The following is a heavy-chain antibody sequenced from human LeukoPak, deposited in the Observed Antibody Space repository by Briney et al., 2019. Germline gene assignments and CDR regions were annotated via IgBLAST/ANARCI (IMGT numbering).Heavy chain of an antibody. CDR3: ARDPVEISASSPAH. CDR1: GFTFSNYG. J-gene: IGHJ4*02. D-gene: IGHD3-3*02. Sequence: GGSLRLSCAASGFTFSNYGMHWVRQAPGRGLEWVAVISYDGRNKYYADSVKGRFTISRDNSKNTLYFEMNSLRGEDTAVYYCARDPVEISASSPAHWGQGTLVAVSS. V-gene: IGHV3-30*03. CDR2: ISYDGRNK.